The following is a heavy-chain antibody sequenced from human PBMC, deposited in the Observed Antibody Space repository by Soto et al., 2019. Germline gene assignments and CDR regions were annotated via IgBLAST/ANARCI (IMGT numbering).Heavy chain of an antibody. V-gene: IGHV3-21*01. Sequence: PGGSLRLSCAASGFTFSTYTMNWVRQAPGKGLEWVSSISSSGSYIYSADSVKGRFTISRDNAKNSLYLQMNSLRAEDTAVYFCARDRRSSAYTIDYWGQGTLVTVSS. CDR3: ARDRRSSAYTIDY. J-gene: IGHJ4*02. CDR2: ISSSGSYI. CDR1: GFTFSTYT. D-gene: IGHD2-2*02.